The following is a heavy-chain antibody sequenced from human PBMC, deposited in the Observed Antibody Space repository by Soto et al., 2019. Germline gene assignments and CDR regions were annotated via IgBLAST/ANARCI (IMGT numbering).Heavy chain of an antibody. CDR3: AREPQGVAAALDY. CDR2: ISYDGGNK. CDR1: GFTFSSYA. V-gene: IGHV3-30-3*01. D-gene: IGHD6-13*01. J-gene: IGHJ4*02. Sequence: GGSLRLSCAASGFTFSSYAMHWVRQAPGKGLEWVAVISYDGGNKYYADSVKGRFTISRDDAEKSLYLQMNSLRAEDTALYYCAREPQGVAAALDYWGQGTLVTVSS.